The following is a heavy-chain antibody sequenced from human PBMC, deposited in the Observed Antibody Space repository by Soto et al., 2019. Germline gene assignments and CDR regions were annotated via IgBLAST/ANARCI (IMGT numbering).Heavy chain of an antibody. Sequence: SETLSLTCTVSGGSISSYYWSWIRQPPGKGLEWIGYIYYTGTTTYNPSIKSRVTISVDSSKNQFSLNLTSVSAADTAVYYCARRYGGTFDYWGQGTLVTVSS. J-gene: IGHJ4*02. CDR3: ARRYGGTFDY. CDR2: IYYTGTT. D-gene: IGHD2-15*01. CDR1: GGSISSYY. V-gene: IGHV4-59*08.